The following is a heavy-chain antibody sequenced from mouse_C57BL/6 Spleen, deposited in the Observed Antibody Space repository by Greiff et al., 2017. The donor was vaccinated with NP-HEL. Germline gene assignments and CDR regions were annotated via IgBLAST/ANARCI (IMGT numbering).Heavy chain of an antibody. CDR3: ARYYYGSSYENFDV. Sequence: QVQLQQPGAELVKPGASVKMSCKASGYTFTSYWITWVKQRPGQGLEWIGDIYPGSGSTNYNEKFKSKATLTVDTPSSTAYMQLSSLTSEDSAVYYCARYYYGSSYENFDVWGTGTTVTVSS. CDR2: IYPGSGST. J-gene: IGHJ1*03. CDR1: GYTFTSYW. D-gene: IGHD1-1*01. V-gene: IGHV1-55*01.